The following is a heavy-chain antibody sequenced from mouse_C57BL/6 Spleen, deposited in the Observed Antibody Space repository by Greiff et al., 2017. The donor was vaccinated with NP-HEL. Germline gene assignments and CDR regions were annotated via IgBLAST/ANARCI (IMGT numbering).Heavy chain of an antibody. CDR2: ISSGSSTI. J-gene: IGHJ4*01. Sequence: DVMLVESGGGLVKPGGSLKLSCAASGFTFSDYGMHWVRQAPEKGLEWVAYISSGSSTIYYADTVKGRFTISRDNAKNTRFLQMTSLRSEDTAMYYCARRTVTDGYYAMDYWGQGTSVTVSS. V-gene: IGHV5-17*01. CDR1: GFTFSDYG. D-gene: IGHD2-10*02. CDR3: ARRTVTDGYYAMDY.